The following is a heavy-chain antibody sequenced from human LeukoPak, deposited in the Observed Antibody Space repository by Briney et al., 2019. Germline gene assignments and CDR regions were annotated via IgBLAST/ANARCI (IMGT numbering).Heavy chain of an antibody. V-gene: IGHV4-39*07. CDR3: ARAGSYCLDY. CDR2: IYYSGST. J-gene: IGHJ4*02. CDR1: GGSISSSSYY. D-gene: IGHD3-10*01. Sequence: SETLSLTCTVSGGSISSSSYYWGWIRQPPGKGLEWIGSIYYSGSTYYNPSLKSRVTISADTSKNQFSLTLSSVTAADTAVYYCARAGSYCLDYWGQGTLVTGSS.